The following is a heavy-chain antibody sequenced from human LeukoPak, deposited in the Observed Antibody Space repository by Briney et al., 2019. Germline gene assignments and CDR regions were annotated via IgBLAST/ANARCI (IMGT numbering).Heavy chain of an antibody. CDR1: GYTFTSYD. CDR2: MNPNSGNT. D-gene: IGHD5-18*01. J-gene: IGHJ3*02. V-gene: IGHV1-8*03. CDR3: ARSGYSYEDAFDI. Sequence: GASVKVSCKASGYTFTSYDINWVRQATGQGLEWMGWMNPNSGNTGYAQKFQGRVTITRNTSLSTAYMELSSLRSEDTAVYYCARSGYSYEDAFDIWGQGTMVTVSS.